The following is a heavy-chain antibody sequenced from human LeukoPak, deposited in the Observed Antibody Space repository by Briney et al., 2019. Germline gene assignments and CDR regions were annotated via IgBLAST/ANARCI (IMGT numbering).Heavy chain of an antibody. D-gene: IGHD3-3*01. Sequence: ASVKVSCKASGYTFTSYDINWVRQATGQGLEWMGWMNPNSGNTGYAQKFQGRVTMTRNPSISTAYMELSSLRSEDTAVYYCARGSLYYDFWSGYYHYFDYWGQGTLVTVSS. J-gene: IGHJ4*02. CDR1: GYTFTSYD. CDR3: ARGSLYYDFWSGYYHYFDY. CDR2: MNPNSGNT. V-gene: IGHV1-8*01.